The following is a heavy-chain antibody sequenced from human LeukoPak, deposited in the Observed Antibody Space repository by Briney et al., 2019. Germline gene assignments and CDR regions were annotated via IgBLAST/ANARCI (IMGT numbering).Heavy chain of an antibody. CDR3: ARTAPWVAAAMDV. J-gene: IGHJ6*02. CDR1: GGSISSGSYY. Sequence: PSQTLSLTCTVSGGSISSGSYYWSWIRQPAGKGLEWIGRIYASGSTDYNPSLKSRVTISVDTSKNQFSLKLSSVTAADTAVYYCARTAPWVAAAMDVWGQGTTVTVSS. D-gene: IGHD6-13*01. V-gene: IGHV4-61*02. CDR2: IYASGST.